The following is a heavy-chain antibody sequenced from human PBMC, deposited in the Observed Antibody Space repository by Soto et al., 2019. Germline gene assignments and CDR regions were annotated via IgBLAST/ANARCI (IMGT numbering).Heavy chain of an antibody. V-gene: IGHV3-33*01. CDR1: GFTFSSYG. CDR3: ARGNGLATTMGWCNP. Sequence: QVRLVEAGGGVVQPGRSLRLSCEASGFTFSSYGIHWVRQAPGKGLGWVAVIWYDGSNKYYADSVKGLFSISRDNSKHTLYLVMNSLRAEATAVYYCARGNGLATTMGWCNPGGQGTLVTVSS. J-gene: IGHJ5*02. CDR2: IWYDGSNK. D-gene: IGHD1-26*01.